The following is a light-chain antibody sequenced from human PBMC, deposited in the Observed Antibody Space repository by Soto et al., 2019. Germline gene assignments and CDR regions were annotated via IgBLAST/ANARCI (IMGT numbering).Light chain of an antibody. Sequence: PGERATLSCRASQSVRSSYLAWYQQKPGQAPRLLIYGASSRATGIPDRFSGSGSGTDFTLTISRLEPEDFAVYYCQQYGSSPQTFGQGTKVDIK. CDR3: QQYGSSPQT. CDR1: QSVRSSY. CDR2: GAS. J-gene: IGKJ1*01. V-gene: IGKV3-20*01.